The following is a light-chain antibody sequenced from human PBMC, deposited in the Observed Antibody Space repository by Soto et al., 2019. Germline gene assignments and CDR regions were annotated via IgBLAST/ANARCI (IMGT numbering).Light chain of an antibody. CDR3: QQNKEWPGT. J-gene: IGKJ1*01. CDR1: QSVSRY. V-gene: IGKV3-15*01. CDR2: DAS. Sequence: EIVMTPSPPTLSVSPGERATLSCRASQSVSRYLAWYQQKPGQAPRLLIYDASTRATGIPVRFSGSGSGTEFTLTISSLQSEDFGVYYCQQNKEWPGTFGQGTKVDI.